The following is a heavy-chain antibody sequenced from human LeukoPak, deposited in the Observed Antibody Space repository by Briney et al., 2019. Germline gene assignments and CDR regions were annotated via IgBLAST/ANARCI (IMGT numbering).Heavy chain of an antibody. V-gene: IGHV3-15*01. CDR2: IKSKTDGGTT. CDR3: TTEYYYGSGSIDY. J-gene: IGHJ4*02. Sequence: GGSLRLSCAASGFTFSSYWMSWVRQAPGKGLEWVGRIKSKTDGGTTDYAAPVKGRFTISRDDSKNTLYLQMNSLKTEDTAVYYCTTEYYYGSGSIDYWGQGTLVTVSS. D-gene: IGHD3-10*01. CDR1: GFTFSSYW.